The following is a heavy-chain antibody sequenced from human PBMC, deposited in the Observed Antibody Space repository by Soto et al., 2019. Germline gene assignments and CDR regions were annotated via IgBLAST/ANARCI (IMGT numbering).Heavy chain of an antibody. Sequence: ASVKVSCKASGYTFTSYGISWVRQAPGQGLEWMGWISAYNGNTNYAQKLQGRVTMTTDTSTSTAYMDLRSLRSDDTAVYFCAGGSQKFVYGVKYYFDYWGKGTLVT. CDR3: AGGSQKFVYGVKYYFDY. J-gene: IGHJ4*02. V-gene: IGHV1-18*01. CDR2: ISAYNGNT. CDR1: GYTFTSYG. D-gene: IGHD3-10*01.